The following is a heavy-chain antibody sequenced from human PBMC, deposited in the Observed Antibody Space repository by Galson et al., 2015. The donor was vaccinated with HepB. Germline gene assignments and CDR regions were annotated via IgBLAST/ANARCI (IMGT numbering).Heavy chain of an antibody. CDR1: GFTFSSYG. V-gene: IGHV3-30*18. Sequence: SLRLSCAASGFTFSSYGMHWVRQAPGKGLEWVAVISYDGSNKYYADSVKGRFTISRDNSKNTLYLQMNSLRAEDTAVYYCAKDFHSSSWYSHYYYGMDVWGQGTTVTVSS. J-gene: IGHJ6*02. CDR3: AKDFHSSSWYSHYYYGMDV. D-gene: IGHD6-13*01. CDR2: ISYDGSNK.